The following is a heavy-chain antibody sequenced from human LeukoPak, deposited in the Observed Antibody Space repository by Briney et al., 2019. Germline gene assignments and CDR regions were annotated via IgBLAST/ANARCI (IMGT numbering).Heavy chain of an antibody. CDR2: MNPNSGNT. Sequence: GASVKVSCKASGYTFTSYDINWVRQATGQGLEWMGWMNPNSGNTGYAQKFQGRVTMTRNTSISTAYMELSSLRSEDTAVYYCAREGLRNSWPPGDAFDIWGQGTMVTVSS. V-gene: IGHV1-8*01. J-gene: IGHJ3*02. CDR1: GYTFTSYD. CDR3: AREGLRNSWPPGDAFDI. D-gene: IGHD5-12*01.